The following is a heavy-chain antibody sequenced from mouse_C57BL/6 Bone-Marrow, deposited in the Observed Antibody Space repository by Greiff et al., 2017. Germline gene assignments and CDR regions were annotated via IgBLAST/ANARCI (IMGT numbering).Heavy chain of an antibody. J-gene: IGHJ1*03. CDR3: ARWRAYYSNPYWYFDV. CDR2: LHPNSGST. D-gene: IGHD2-5*01. Sequence: QVQLQQPGAELVKPGASVKLSCKASGYTFTSYWMHWVKQRPGQGLEWIGMLHPNSGSTNYNEKFKSKATLTVDKSSRKSYMQLSSLTSGDSSVYSCARWRAYYSNPYWYFDVWGTGTTVTVSS. CDR1: GYTFTSYW. V-gene: IGHV1-64*01.